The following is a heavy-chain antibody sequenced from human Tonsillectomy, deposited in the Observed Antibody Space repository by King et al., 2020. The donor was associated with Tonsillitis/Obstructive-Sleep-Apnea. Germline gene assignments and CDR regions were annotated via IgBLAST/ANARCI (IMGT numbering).Heavy chain of an antibody. J-gene: IGHJ6*03. CDR2: ISYDGSNK. CDR3: AKDRNSDFWSGYYTRDYYYYYMDV. CDR1: GFTFSSYG. V-gene: IGHV3-30*18. D-gene: IGHD3-3*01. Sequence: VQLVESGGGVVQPGRSLRLSCAASGFTFSSYGMHWVRQAPGKGLEWVAVISYDGSNKYYADSVKGRFTISRDNSKNTLYLQMNSLRAEDTAVYYCAKDRNSDFWSGYYTRDYYYYYMDVWGKGTTVTVSS.